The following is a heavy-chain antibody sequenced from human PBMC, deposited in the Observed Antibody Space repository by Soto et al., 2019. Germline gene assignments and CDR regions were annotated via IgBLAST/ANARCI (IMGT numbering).Heavy chain of an antibody. D-gene: IGHD5-18*01. CDR1: GVTLSNVW. CDR3: SHGYYQYFDS. CDR2: IKSIPDSGTT. J-gene: IGHJ4*02. V-gene: IGHV3-15*07. Sequence: GGSLRLSCAVSGVTLSNVWMNWVRQAPGKGPEWVGRIKSIPDSGTTDYAAPVKGRFTISRDDSENTLYLQMNSLKTEYTAVYYCSHGYYQYFDSWGQGTLVTVSS.